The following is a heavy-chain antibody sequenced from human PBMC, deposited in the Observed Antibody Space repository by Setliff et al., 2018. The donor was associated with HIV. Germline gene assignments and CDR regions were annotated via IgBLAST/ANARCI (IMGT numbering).Heavy chain of an antibody. CDR1: GGSISSHY. D-gene: IGHD3-22*01. V-gene: IGHV3-23*01. Sequence: ETLSLTCTVSGGSISSHYWSWIRQPPGKGLEWVSVISSSGGRTYHADSVKGRFTISRDNSKKMLYLQMNSLRAEDTAVYYCARFANYYHTSGYGWFDPWGQGTLVT. CDR3: ARFANYYHTSGYGWFDP. CDR2: ISSSGGRT. J-gene: IGHJ5*02.